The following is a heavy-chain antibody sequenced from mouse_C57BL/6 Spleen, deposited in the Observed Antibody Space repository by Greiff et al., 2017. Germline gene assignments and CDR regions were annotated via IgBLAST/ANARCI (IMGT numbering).Heavy chain of an antibody. V-gene: IGHV1-55*01. Sequence: QVQLQQPGAELVKPGASVKMSCKASGYTFTSYWITWVKQRPGQGLEWIGDIYPGSGSTNYNEKFKSKATLTVDTSSSTAYMQLSSLTSEDSAVYYCARGGAHYGSRYPPVLAYWGQGTLVTVSA. CDR3: ARGGAHYGSRYPPVLAY. J-gene: IGHJ3*01. CDR1: GYTFTSYW. D-gene: IGHD1-1*01. CDR2: IYPGSGST.